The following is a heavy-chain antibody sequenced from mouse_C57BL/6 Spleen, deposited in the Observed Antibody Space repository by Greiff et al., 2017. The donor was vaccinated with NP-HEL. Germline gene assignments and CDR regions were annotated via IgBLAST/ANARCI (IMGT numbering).Heavy chain of an antibody. D-gene: IGHD2-2*01. Sequence: VQLQQSGAELARPGASVKMSCKASGYTFTSYTMHWVKQRPGPGLEWIGYINPSSGYTKYNQKFKDKATLTADKSSSTAYMQLSSLTSEDSAVYYCARDGYDGGFAYWGQGTLVTVSA. CDR2: INPSSGYT. CDR1: GYTFTSYT. J-gene: IGHJ3*01. CDR3: ARDGYDGGFAY. V-gene: IGHV1-4*01.